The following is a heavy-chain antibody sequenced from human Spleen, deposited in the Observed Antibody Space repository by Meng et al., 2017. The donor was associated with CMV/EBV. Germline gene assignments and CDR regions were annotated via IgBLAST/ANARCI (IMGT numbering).Heavy chain of an antibody. CDR2: ILNSGAT. V-gene: IGHV3-23*01. J-gene: IGHJ6*02. CDR3: ARAPSLSSGMDV. D-gene: IGHD1-26*01. CDR1: GFTFSDYA. Sequence: GGSLRLSCAASGFTFSDYAMNWVRQAPGKGLEWVSGILNSGATYYADSVEGRFTISRDSSKNTFYLQINSLRAEDTAMYYCARAPSLSSGMDVWGQGTTVTVSS.